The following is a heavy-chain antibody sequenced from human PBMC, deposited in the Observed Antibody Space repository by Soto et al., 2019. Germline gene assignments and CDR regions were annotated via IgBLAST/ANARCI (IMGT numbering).Heavy chain of an antibody. CDR3: AKGRGYYDDYYYFDY. D-gene: IGHD4-17*01. CDR1: GGTFSSYT. V-gene: IGHV1-69*02. Sequence: QVQLVQSGAEVKKPGSSVTVSCKASGGTFSSYTISWVRQAPGQGLEWMGRIIPILGIANYAQKFQGRVMITADKATSTAYMELSSLRSEDTALYYCAKGRGYYDDYYYFDYWCQGTLVTVSS. J-gene: IGHJ4*02. CDR2: IIPILGIA.